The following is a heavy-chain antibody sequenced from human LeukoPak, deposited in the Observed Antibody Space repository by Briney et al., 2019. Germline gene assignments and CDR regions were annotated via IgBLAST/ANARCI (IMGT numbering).Heavy chain of an antibody. J-gene: IGHJ4*02. CDR1: GFTFSNYA. V-gene: IGHV3-23*01. CDR3: AKGQEMDTILPPFHY. CDR2: ISGSGGTT. Sequence: GGSLRLACAASGFTFSNYAMSWVRQAPGKGLEWVSAISGSGGTTFYADSVKGRFTISRDNSKNTLYLQVNSLRAADTAIYYCAKGQEMDTILPPFHYWGQGTLVTVSS. D-gene: IGHD5-24*01.